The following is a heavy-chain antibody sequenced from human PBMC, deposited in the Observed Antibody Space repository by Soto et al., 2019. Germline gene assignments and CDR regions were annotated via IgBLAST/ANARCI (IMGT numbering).Heavy chain of an antibody. J-gene: IGHJ4*02. Sequence: PSETLSLTCTVSGGSISDYYWIWIRQTPGKGLESMGYISYSGSTNYNPSLKSRVTISVDMSKNQFSLKLRSVTAADTAVYYCARRAGSYSEAYYFDSWGQGTLVTVSS. CDR2: ISYSGST. D-gene: IGHD1-26*01. V-gene: IGHV4-59*01. CDR3: ARRAGSYSEAYYFDS. CDR1: GGSISDYY.